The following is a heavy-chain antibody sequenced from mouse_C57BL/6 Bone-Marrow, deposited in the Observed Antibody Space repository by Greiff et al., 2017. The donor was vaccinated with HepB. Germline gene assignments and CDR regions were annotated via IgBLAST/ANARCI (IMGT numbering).Heavy chain of an antibody. CDR2: IWWDDDK. J-gene: IGHJ2*01. Sequence: QVTLKESGPGILQPSQTLSLTCSFSGFSLSTFGMGVGWIRQPSGKGLEWLAHIWWDDDKYYTPALKSRLTISKDTSKNQVFLKIANVDTADTSTYYCARLDKANRDCYYFDYWGQGTTLTVSS. CDR3: ARLDKANRDCYYFDY. V-gene: IGHV8-8*01. D-gene: IGHD4-1*01. CDR1: GFSLSTFGMG.